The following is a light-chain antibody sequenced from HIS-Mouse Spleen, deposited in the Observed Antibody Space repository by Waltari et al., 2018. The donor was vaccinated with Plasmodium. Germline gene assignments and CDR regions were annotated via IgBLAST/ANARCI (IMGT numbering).Light chain of an antibody. CDR3: QQYNNWSFT. V-gene: IGKV3-15*01. CDR2: GAS. J-gene: IGKJ3*01. Sequence: EIVMTQSPATLSVSPGERATLSCRASQSVSSKLAWYQQKPGQAPRLLIYGASTRATGIPARFSGRGSGTEFTLTNSSLQSEDFAVYYCQQYNNWSFTFGPGTKVDIK. CDR1: QSVSSK.